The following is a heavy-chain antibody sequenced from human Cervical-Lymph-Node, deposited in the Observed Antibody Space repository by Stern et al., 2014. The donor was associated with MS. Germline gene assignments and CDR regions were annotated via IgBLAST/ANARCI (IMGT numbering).Heavy chain of an antibody. V-gene: IGHV3-21*01. J-gene: IGHJ4*02. CDR2: IRGYGSYI. D-gene: IGHD2-15*01. CDR1: GFTFSTYT. Sequence: VQLVESGGGLVKPGGSLRLSCAASGFTFSTYTMTWVRQAPGKGLDWVSSIRGYGSYILHADSRKGRFSISRDNAKNSLYLQINSLRAEDTAVYYCAREGTYCSSSSCHFDYWGRGTLVTVSS. CDR3: AREGTYCSSSSCHFDY.